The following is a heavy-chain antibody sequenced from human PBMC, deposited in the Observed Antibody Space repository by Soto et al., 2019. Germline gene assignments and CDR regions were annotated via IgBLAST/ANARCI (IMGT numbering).Heavy chain of an antibody. J-gene: IGHJ4*02. CDR2: ISGSGGST. Sequence: GGSLRLSCAAPGFTFSSYAMSWVRQAPGKGLEWVSAISGSGGSTYYADSVKGRFTISRDNSKNTLYLQMNSLRAEDTAVYYCAKDHGLLLYYFDYWGQGTLVTVSS. CDR3: AKDHGLLLYYFDY. D-gene: IGHD3-22*01. V-gene: IGHV3-23*01. CDR1: GFTFSSYA.